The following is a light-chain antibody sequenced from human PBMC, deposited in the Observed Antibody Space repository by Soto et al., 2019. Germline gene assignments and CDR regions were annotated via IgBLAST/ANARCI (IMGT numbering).Light chain of an antibody. CDR3: QSYDSNLSGVV. CDR2: GNS. CDR1: SSNIGAGYD. Sequence: QSVLTQPPSVSGAPGQRVTISCTGSSSNIGAGYDVHWYQQLPGTAPKLLIYGNSNRPSGVPDRFSGSKSGTSASLAITGLQAEDEADYYCQSYDSNLSGVVFGGRTKVTVL. J-gene: IGLJ2*01. V-gene: IGLV1-40*01.